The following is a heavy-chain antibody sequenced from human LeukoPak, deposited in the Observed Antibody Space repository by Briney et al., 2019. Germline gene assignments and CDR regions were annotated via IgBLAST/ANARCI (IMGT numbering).Heavy chain of an antibody. CDR3: ARGLWFGELSYFDY. CDR1: GFTFSNYS. J-gene: IGHJ4*02. V-gene: IGHV3-48*01. Sequence: GGSLRLSCAASGFTFSNYSMNWVRQAPGKGLEWVSYITSSGGTIYYADSVKGRFTISRDNSKNTLYLQMNSLRAEDTAVYYCARGLWFGELSYFDYWGQGTLVTVSS. D-gene: IGHD3-10*01. CDR2: ITSSGGTI.